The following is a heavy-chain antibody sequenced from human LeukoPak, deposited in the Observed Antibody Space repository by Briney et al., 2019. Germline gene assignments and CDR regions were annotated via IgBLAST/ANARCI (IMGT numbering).Heavy chain of an antibody. CDR2: INHSGST. D-gene: IGHD3-22*01. J-gene: IGHJ4*02. CDR1: GGSFSGYY. Sequence: SETLSLTCAVYGGSFSGYYWSWIRQPPGRGLEWIGEINHSGSTNYNPSLKSRVTISVDTSKNQFSLKLSSVTAADTAVYYCASRRKLYYYDSSGSVDYWGQGTLVTVSS. CDR3: ASRRKLYYYDSSGSVDY. V-gene: IGHV4-34*01.